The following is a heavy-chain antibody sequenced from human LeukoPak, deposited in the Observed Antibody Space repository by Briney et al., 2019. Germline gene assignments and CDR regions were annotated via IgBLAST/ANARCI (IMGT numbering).Heavy chain of an antibody. D-gene: IGHD1-26*01. J-gene: IGHJ4*02. Sequence: SETLSLTCAVYGGSFSGYYWSWIRQPPGKGLEWIGEINHSGSTNYNPSLKSRVTISVDTSKNQFSLKLSSVTAADTAVYYCARAQSRWVGATGLDYWGQGTLVTVSS. CDR2: INHSGST. CDR3: ARAQSRWVGATGLDY. V-gene: IGHV4-34*01. CDR1: GGSFSGYY.